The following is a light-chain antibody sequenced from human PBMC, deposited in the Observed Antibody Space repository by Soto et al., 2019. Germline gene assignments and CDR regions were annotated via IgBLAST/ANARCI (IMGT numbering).Light chain of an antibody. Sequence: QSALTQPRSVSGSPGQSVTISCTGTSSDVGGYNYVSWYQQHPGTAPKLMNYDVSMRPSGVPDRFSGSKSGNTASLTISGLQAEDEADYYCCSYAGSYTLYVFGTGTKLTVL. V-gene: IGLV2-11*01. CDR1: SSDVGGYNY. CDR2: DVS. J-gene: IGLJ1*01. CDR3: CSYAGSYTLYV.